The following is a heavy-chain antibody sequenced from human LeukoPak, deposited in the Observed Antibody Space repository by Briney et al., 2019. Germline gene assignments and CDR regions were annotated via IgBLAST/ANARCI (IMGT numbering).Heavy chain of an antibody. CDR2: INPNSGGT. V-gene: IGHV1-2*02. CDR3: ARVQLRYFDWLFHFDY. CDR1: GYTFTGYY. J-gene: IGHJ4*02. D-gene: IGHD3-9*01. Sequence: ASVKVSCKASGYTFTGYYMRWVRQAPGQGLEWMGWINPNSGGTNYAQKFQGRVTMTRDTSISTAYMELSRLRSDDTAVYYCARVQLRYFDWLFHFDYWGQGTLVTVSS.